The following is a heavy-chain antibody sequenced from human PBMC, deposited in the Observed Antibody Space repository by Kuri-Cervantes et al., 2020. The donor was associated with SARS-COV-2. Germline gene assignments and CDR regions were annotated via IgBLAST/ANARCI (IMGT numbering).Heavy chain of an antibody. J-gene: IGHJ4*02. V-gene: IGHV3-48*03. CDR2: ISSSGTTI. Sequence: GESLKISCTASGFTFGDYAMSWVRQAPGKGLEWVSYISSSGTTISYADSVRGRFTISRDNAKNSLFLQMNSLRAEDTAVYYCASHSGLYWGQGTLVTVSS. CDR1: GFTFGDYA. CDR3: ASHSGLY. D-gene: IGHD3-10*01.